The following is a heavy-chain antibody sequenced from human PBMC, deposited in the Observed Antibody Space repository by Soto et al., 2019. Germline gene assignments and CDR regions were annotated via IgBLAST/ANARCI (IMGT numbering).Heavy chain of an antibody. CDR1: GYTFTHYF. Sequence: ASVKVSCKASGYTFTHYFIHWVRRAPGQGLEWIGYINPKSGDTHYSQTFRGRVSMTRDTSTDTANMGLSSLKSDDTAVYFCARVPGHKNSRGDFWGQGTPVTVS. CDR2: INPKSGDT. V-gene: IGHV1-2*02. CDR3: ARVPGHKNSRGDF. D-gene: IGHD1-7*01. J-gene: IGHJ4*02.